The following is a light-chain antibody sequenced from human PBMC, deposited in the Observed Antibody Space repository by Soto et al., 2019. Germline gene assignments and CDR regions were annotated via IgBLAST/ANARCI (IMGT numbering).Light chain of an antibody. CDR3: SSYAGRDNLGI. CDR2: EVS. V-gene: IGLV2-8*01. CDR1: SSDVGGYNY. J-gene: IGLJ2*01. Sequence: QSVLTQPPSASGSPGQSVTISCTGTSSDVGGYNYVSWYQQHPGKAPKLMIYEVSERPSGVPDRFSASKSGNTASLTVSGLQAVDEADYYCSSYAGRDNLGIFGGGTKLTVL.